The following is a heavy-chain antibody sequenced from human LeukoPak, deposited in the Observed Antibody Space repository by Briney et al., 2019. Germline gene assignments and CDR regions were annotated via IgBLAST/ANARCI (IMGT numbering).Heavy chain of an antibody. CDR1: GYTFSGYY. CDR3: ATSYNWNLFDY. V-gene: IGHV1-2*02. D-gene: IGHD1-20*01. Sequence: ASVKVSFKASGYTFSGYYMHWVRQAPGQGLEWMGWINPNSGGTNYAQKFQGRVTMTRDTSISTVYMELSSLRSEDTAVYYCATSYNWNLFDYWGQGTLVTVSS. CDR2: INPNSGGT. J-gene: IGHJ4*02.